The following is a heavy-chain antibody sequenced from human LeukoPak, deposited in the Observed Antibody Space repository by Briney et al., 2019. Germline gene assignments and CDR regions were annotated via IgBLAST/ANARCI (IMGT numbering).Heavy chain of an antibody. J-gene: IGHJ4*02. Sequence: HAGGSLRLSCAASGFTFSSYAMHWVRQAPGKGLEWVAVISYDGSNKYYADSVKGRFTISRDNSKNTLYLQMNSLRAEDTAVYYCAKERSGWSSFDYWGQGTLVTVSS. V-gene: IGHV3-30*04. CDR2: ISYDGSNK. CDR3: AKERSGWSSFDY. CDR1: GFTFSSYA. D-gene: IGHD6-19*01.